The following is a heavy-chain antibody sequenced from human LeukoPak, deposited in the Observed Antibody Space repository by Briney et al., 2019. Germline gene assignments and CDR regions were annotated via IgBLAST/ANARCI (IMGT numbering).Heavy chain of an antibody. CDR1: GGSISSYY. CDR2: IYYSGST. D-gene: IGHD5-12*01. CDR3: ARVVYSGYDLRGAMDV. V-gene: IGHV4-59*01. Sequence: SETLSLTCTVSGGSISSYYWSWIRQPPGKGLEWIGYIYYSGSTSYNPSLKSRVTISVDTSEKQFSLKLSSVTAADTAVYYCARVVYSGYDLRGAMDVWGKGTTVTVSS. J-gene: IGHJ6*03.